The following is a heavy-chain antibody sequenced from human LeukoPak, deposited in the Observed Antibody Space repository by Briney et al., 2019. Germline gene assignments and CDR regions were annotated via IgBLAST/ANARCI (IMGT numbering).Heavy chain of an antibody. D-gene: IGHD3-10*01. CDR2: ISGSGGST. Sequence: PGGSLRPSCAASGFTFRNYAMSWVRQAPGKGLEWVSLISGSGGSTDYADSVKGRFTISRDTSKNTLYLQVNSLRAEDTAVYYCAKGGGVISYYFDYWGQGTLVTVSS. J-gene: IGHJ4*02. CDR3: AKGGGVISYYFDY. CDR1: GFTFRNYA. V-gene: IGHV3-23*01.